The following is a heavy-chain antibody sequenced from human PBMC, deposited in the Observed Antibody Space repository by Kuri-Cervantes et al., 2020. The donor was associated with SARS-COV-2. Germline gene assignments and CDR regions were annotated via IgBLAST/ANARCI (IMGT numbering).Heavy chain of an antibody. Sequence: GGSLRLSCAASGFTFSSYAMAWVRQAPGKGLEWVSAISGSGGSTYYADSVKGRFTISRDNSKNTLYLQMNSLRAEDTALYYCYTLIGVSATAYDDYWGQGTLVTVSS. V-gene: IGHV3-23*01. J-gene: IGHJ4*02. D-gene: IGHD2-21*02. CDR1: GFTFSSYA. CDR3: YTLIGVSATAYDDY. CDR2: ISGSGGST.